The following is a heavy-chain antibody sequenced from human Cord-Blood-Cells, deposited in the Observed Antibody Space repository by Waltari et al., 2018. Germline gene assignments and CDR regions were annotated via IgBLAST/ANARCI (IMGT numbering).Heavy chain of an antibody. CDR2: IYSGGST. CDR3: ARKYSYGYYFDY. V-gene: IGHV3-53*01. Sequence: EVQLVESGGGLIQHGGSLRLSCAASGFTVSSNYISWIRQAPGQGLEWVSVIYSGGSTYYADSVKGRFTISRDNSKNTLYLQMNSLRAEDTAVYYCARKYSYGYYFDYWGQGTLVTVSS. D-gene: IGHD5-18*01. CDR1: GFTVSSNY. J-gene: IGHJ4*02.